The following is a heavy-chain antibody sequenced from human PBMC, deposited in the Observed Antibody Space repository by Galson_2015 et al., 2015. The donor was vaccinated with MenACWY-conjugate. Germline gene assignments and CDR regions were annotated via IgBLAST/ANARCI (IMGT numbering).Heavy chain of an antibody. D-gene: IGHD4-17*01. Sequence: ALVKPTQTLTLTCAFSGFSLSTSGMCVSWIRQPPGKALEWLALIDWDDAKYYSTSLKTRPTISKDTSKNQVVLTMTNMDPVDTATYFCARSSYGDYTLFDYWGQGTLVTVSS. CDR2: IDWDDAK. CDR3: ARSSYGDYTLFDY. J-gene: IGHJ4*02. V-gene: IGHV2-70*01. CDR1: GFSLSTSGMC.